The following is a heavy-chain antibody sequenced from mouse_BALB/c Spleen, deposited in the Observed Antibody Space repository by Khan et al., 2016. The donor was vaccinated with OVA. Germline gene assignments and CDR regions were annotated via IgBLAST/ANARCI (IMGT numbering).Heavy chain of an antibody. CDR3: ARSDYYGGSLYAMDY. Sequence: DLVKPGASVKLSCKASGYTFTSYWIYWIKQRPGEGLEWIGRLGPGSGSTYYNEMFKDKATLPVDTSSSTSYIQLSSLSSEDSAVYFCARSDYYGGSLYAMDYWGQGTSVTVSS. CDR1: GYTFTSYW. CDR2: LGPGSGST. V-gene: IGHV1S41*01. J-gene: IGHJ4*01. D-gene: IGHD1-1*01.